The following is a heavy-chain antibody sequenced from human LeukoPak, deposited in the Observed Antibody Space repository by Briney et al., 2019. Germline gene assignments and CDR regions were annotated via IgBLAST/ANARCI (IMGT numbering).Heavy chain of an antibody. D-gene: IGHD3-3*01. CDR3: AILPGRSNYEAWFDP. V-gene: IGHV3-21*01. Sequence: NPGGSLRLSCAASGFTFSSYSMNWVRQAPGKGLEWVSSISSSSSYIYYADSVKGRFTISRDNAKNSLYLQMNSLRAEDTAVYYCAILPGRSNYEAWFDPWGQGTLVTVSS. CDR1: GFTFSSYS. J-gene: IGHJ5*02. CDR2: ISSSSSYI.